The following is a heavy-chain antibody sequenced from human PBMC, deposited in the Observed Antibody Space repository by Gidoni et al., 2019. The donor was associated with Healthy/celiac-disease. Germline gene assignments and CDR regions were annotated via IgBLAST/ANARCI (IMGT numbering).Heavy chain of an antibody. CDR2: IRSKAYGGTT. Sequence: EVQLVESGGGLVQPGRPLTLPCTASGFTFGDYAMSWFRQAPGKGLEWVGLIRSKAYGGTTEYAASVKGRFTISRDDSKSIAYLQMNSLKTEDTAVYYCTTKQPPLDVWGQGTTVTVSS. V-gene: IGHV3-49*03. J-gene: IGHJ6*02. CDR3: TTKQPPLDV. D-gene: IGHD6-13*01. CDR1: GFTFGDYA.